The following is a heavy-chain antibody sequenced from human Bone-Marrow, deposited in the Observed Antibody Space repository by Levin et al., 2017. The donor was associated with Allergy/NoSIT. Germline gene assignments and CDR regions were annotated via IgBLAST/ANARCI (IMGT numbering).Heavy chain of an antibody. D-gene: IGHD6-6*01. CDR2: ILYDGNNE. CDR1: GFTFSDYA. J-gene: IGHJ4*02. V-gene: IGHV3-30*17. CDR3: AKDSEYSSSEGHS. Sequence: SRAASGFTFSDYAMHWVRQAPGKGLEWVAVILYDGNNEYYADSVKGRFTISRDNSKNTLYLQMNSLRREDTAVYYCAKDSEYSSSEGHSWGQGTLVTVSS.